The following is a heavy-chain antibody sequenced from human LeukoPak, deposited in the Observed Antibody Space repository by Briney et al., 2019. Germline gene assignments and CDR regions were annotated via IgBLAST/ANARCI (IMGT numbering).Heavy chain of an antibody. D-gene: IGHD6-13*01. J-gene: IGHJ1*01. CDR3: AAASGYAFLEH. Sequence: GGSVSLSCSASAFMFSSYGMEWVRQPPGKGRVWGLIIWYDGTKEHYANSVKGRFTISRANSKNTVYLQMDSLRVEDTAVYYCAAASGYAFLEHWGQGTLVIVSS. CDR1: AFMFSSYG. CDR2: IWYDGTKE. V-gene: IGHV3-33*03.